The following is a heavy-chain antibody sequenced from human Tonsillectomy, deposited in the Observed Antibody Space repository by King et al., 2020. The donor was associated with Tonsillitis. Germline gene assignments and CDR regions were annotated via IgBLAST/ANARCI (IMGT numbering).Heavy chain of an antibody. Sequence: VQLVESGGGVVQPGGSLRLSCAASGFTLRTSGMHWVRQAPGKGLEWMAFIRHDGSYTYYADSVKGRFTIFRDNSKSTLYLQMKSLRTEDTAVYYCVKEDVGGPTSAFDVWGQGTMVTVSS. CDR3: VKEDVGGPTSAFDV. CDR1: GFTLRTSG. CDR2: IRHDGSYT. D-gene: IGHD1-26*01. J-gene: IGHJ3*01. V-gene: IGHV3-30*02.